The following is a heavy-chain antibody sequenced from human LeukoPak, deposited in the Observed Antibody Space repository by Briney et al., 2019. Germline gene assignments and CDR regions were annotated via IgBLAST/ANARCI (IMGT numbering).Heavy chain of an antibody. CDR1: GYTVTGYY. CDR3: ARDSGRYSYGLPYVDY. J-gene: IGHJ4*02. CDR2: INPNNGDT. D-gene: IGHD5-18*01. Sequence: ASVKVSCKASGYTVTGYYMHWVRQAPGQGLEWMGWINPNNGDTNYAQKFQGRVTMTRDTSISTAYMELNSLSSDDTAVYYCARDSGRYSYGLPYVDYWGQGTLVTVSS. V-gene: IGHV1-2*02.